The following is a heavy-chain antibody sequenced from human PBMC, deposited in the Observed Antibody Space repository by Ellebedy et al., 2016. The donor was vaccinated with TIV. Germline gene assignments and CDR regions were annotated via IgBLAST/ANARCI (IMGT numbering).Heavy chain of an antibody. Sequence: GGSLRLXXAASRITFSSFDMHWVRQAPGKGLEWVAAISYDGSDKYYGDSVKGRFSISRDNSKNTLYLQMNNLRAEDTAVYYCARRYMDVWGKGTTVTVSS. CDR3: ARRYMDV. CDR1: RITFSSFD. V-gene: IGHV3-30*03. CDR2: ISYDGSDK. J-gene: IGHJ6*03.